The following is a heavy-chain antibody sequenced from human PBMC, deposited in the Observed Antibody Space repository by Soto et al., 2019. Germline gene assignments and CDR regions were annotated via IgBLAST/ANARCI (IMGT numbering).Heavy chain of an antibody. V-gene: IGHV3-48*03. CDR2: ISSSGSTI. D-gene: IGHD3-22*01. Sequence: EVQLVESGGGLVQPGGSLRLSCAASGFTFSSYEMNWVRQAPGKGLEWVSYISSSGSTIYYADSVKGRFTISRDNAKNSLYLQMNSLRAEDTAVYYCAREYYDSSGSNGYFQHWGQGTLVTVSS. CDR1: GFTFSSYE. J-gene: IGHJ1*01. CDR3: AREYYDSSGSNGYFQH.